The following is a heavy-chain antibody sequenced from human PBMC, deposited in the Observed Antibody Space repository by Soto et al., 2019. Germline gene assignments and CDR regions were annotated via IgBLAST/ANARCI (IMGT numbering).Heavy chain of an antibody. Sequence: QVQLVESGGGVVQPGTSLRVSCVGSGFTFRSYVIHWVRQAPGKGLEWVALTSHDGSDKYYDDSVRGRFTISRDNSRNTVDLQMDSLRLEDTALYYCARWGTTGGLDVWGQGTLVSV. CDR3: ARWGTTGGLDV. V-gene: IGHV3-30*19. D-gene: IGHD3-16*01. CDR2: TSHDGSDK. CDR1: GFTFRSYV. J-gene: IGHJ1*01.